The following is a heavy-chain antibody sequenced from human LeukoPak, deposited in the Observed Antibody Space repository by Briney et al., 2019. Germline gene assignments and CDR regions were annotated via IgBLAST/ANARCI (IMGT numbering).Heavy chain of an antibody. CDR3: AKSSGPGGYYYYGMDV. CDR1: GFTFSSDA. Sequence: PGGSLRLSCAASGFTFSSDAMSWVRQAPGKGLEWVSSISGSGGSIYYADSVKGRFTISRDNSKNTLYLQMNSLGAEDTAVYYCAKSSGPGGYYYYGMDVWGQGTTVTVSS. V-gene: IGHV3-23*01. D-gene: IGHD3-22*01. CDR2: ISGSGGSI. J-gene: IGHJ6*02.